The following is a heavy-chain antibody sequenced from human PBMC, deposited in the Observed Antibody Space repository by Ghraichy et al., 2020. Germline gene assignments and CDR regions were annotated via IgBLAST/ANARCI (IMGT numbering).Heavy chain of an antibody. CDR1: GFTFSSYE. Sequence: GGSLRLSCAASGFTFSSYEMNWLRQAPGKGLEWVAYIHDSGTTVFYADSVKGRFTISRDNAKNSLDLQMNSLRAEDTAVYYCARKLFGTTHCDCWGEGTLLAV. CDR2: IHDSGTTV. CDR3: ARKLFGTTHCDC. V-gene: IGHV3-48*03. D-gene: IGHD1-1*01. J-gene: IGHJ4*02.